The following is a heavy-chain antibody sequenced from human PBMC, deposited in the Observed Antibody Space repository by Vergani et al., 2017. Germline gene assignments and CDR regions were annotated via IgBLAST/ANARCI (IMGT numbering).Heavy chain of an antibody. D-gene: IGHD3-22*01. Sequence: EVQLVESGGGLVKPGGSLRLSCAASGFTFSSYAMRWVRQAPGKGLEWVSAISGSGGSTYYADSVKGRFTLSRDNSKNTLYLQMNSLRAEDTAVYYCARSSSGYPDPFDIGGQGTMVTVSS. V-gene: IGHV3-23*04. J-gene: IGHJ3*02. CDR1: GFTFSSYA. CDR3: ARSSSGYPDPFDI. CDR2: ISGSGGST.